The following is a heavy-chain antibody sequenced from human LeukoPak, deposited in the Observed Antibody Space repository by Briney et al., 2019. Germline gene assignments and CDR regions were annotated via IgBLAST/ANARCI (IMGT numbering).Heavy chain of an antibody. CDR3: ARSPLSTFGGANYYFDY. CDR2: INFSGST. Sequence: PSPTLSITCTVSSGSISSNTYYWGWISQPPGQGLEWIGSINFSGSTYYNPSLKSRVTVSVHTSKNQCSLKLSAVTAADTAVYYCARSPLSTFGGANYYFDYWGQGTLVTVS. J-gene: IGHJ4*02. CDR1: SGSISSNTYY. D-gene: IGHD3-16*01. V-gene: IGHV4-39*01.